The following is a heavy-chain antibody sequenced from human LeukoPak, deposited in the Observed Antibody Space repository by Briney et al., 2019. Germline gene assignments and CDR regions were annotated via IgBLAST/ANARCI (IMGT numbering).Heavy chain of an antibody. J-gene: IGHJ4*02. V-gene: IGHV1-69*06. CDR3: ARVTGRHFDWLPYFDY. CDR1: GGTFSSYA. CDR2: IIPIFGTA. Sequence: SVKVSCKASGGTFSSYAISWVRQAPGQGLEWMGGIIPIFGTANYAQKFQGRVTITADKSTSTAYMELSSLRSEDTAVYYCARVTGRHFDWLPYFDYWGQGTLATVSS. D-gene: IGHD3-9*01.